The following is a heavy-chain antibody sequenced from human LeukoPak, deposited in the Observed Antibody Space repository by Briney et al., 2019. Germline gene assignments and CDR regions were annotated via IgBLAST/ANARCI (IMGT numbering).Heavy chain of an antibody. V-gene: IGHV4-38-2*02. J-gene: IGHJ3*02. CDR3: ARPNSSREDAFDI. D-gene: IGHD6-13*01. CDR2: IYHSGST. Sequence: SETLSLTCTVSGYSISSGYYWGWIRQPPGKGLEWIGSIYHSGSTYYNPSLKSRVTISVDRSKNQFSLQLSSVTAADTAVYYCARPNSSREDAFDIWGHGTLVTVSS. CDR1: GYSISSGYY.